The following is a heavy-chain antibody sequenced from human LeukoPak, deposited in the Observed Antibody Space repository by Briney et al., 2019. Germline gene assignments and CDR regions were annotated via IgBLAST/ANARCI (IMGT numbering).Heavy chain of an antibody. CDR1: GFTFSSYG. D-gene: IGHD3-10*01. CDR3: AKDGALWFGELRANFFGY. J-gene: IGHJ4*02. Sequence: GRSLRLSCAASGFTFSSYGMHWVRQAPGKGLEWVAVISYDGSNKYYADSVKGRFTISRDNSKNTLYLQMNSLRAEDTAVYYCAKDGALWFGELRANFFGYWGQGTLVTVSS. CDR2: ISYDGSNK. V-gene: IGHV3-30*18.